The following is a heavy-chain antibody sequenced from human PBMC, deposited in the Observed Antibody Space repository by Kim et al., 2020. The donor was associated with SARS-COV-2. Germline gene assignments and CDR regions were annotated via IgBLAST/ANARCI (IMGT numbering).Heavy chain of an antibody. Sequence: SETLSLTCAVYGGSFSGYYWSWIRQPPGKGLEWIGEINHSGSTNYNPSLKSRVTISVDTSKNQFSLKLSSVTAADTAVYYCARGRAYYYGSGSYRGLGSDYWGQGTLVTVAS. CDR2: INHSGST. V-gene: IGHV4-34*01. D-gene: IGHD3-10*01. CDR3: ARGRAYYYGSGSYRGLGSDY. CDR1: GGSFSGYY. J-gene: IGHJ4*02.